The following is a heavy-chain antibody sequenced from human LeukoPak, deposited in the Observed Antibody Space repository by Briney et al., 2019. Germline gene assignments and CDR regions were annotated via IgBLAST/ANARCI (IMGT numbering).Heavy chain of an antibody. J-gene: IGHJ4*02. CDR1: GYTFTGYY. CDR2: INPNSGDT. CDR3: ARESGGATLYDY. D-gene: IGHD3-16*01. V-gene: IGHV1-2*04. Sequence: ASVKVSCKASGYTFTGYYIHWVRQAPGQGLEWMGWINPNSGDTNYAQKFQGWVTMTRDTSISTAYMELSRLRSGDAAVYYCARESGGATLYDYWGQGTLVTVSS.